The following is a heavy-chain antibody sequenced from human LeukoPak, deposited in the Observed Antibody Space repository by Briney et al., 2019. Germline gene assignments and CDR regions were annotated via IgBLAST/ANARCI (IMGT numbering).Heavy chain of an antibody. CDR3: ARLASIAAAGTDFGESTNRGRNVPPPLVVGYYYYMDV. CDR2: MYYSGST. J-gene: IGHJ6*03. D-gene: IGHD6-13*01. Sequence: SETLSLTCTVSGASISGYYWNWIRQPPGKGLEWIGYMYYSGSTNYNPSLKSRVTMSGDTSKNELSLKLSSVTAADTAVYYCARLASIAAAGTDFGESTNRGRNVPPPLVVGYYYYMDVWGKGTTVTVSS. CDR1: GASISGYY. V-gene: IGHV4-59*08.